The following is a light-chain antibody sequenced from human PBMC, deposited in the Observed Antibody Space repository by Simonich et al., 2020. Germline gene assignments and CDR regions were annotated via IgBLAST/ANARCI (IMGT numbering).Light chain of an antibody. V-gene: IGLV1-51*01. CDR3: GTWDSSLSAGV. Sequence: QSVLTQPPSVSAAPGQKVTISCSGSSSNIGNNYVSWYQQIPGTAPKLHIDDNNKRPSGIPDRFSGSKSGTSATLGITGLQTGDEADYYCGTWDSSLSAGVFGGGTKLTVL. CDR1: SSNIGNNY. CDR2: DNN. J-gene: IGLJ3*02.